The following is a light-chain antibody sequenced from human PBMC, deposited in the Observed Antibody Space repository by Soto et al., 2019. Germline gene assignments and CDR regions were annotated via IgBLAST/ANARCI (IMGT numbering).Light chain of an antibody. CDR1: PTISSW. J-gene: IGKJ1*01. V-gene: IGKV1-5*03. Sequence: IQLTLSPSTLSGSVCNSGTITCRARPTISSWLAWNPQKQRKAPKLLIYKASTLKSGVRSRFSGSGSGTEFTLTISSLQPDDFATYYCQHYNSYSEAFGQGPK. CDR3: QHYNSYSEA. CDR2: KAS.